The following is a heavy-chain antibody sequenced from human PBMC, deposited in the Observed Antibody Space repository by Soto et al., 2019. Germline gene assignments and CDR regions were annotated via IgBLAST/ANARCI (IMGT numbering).Heavy chain of an antibody. J-gene: IGHJ6*02. CDR3: ARDRVGHGDYYYYYGMDV. D-gene: IGHD4-17*01. CDR1: GGSISSYY. CDR2: IYYSGST. V-gene: IGHV4-59*01. Sequence: SETLSLTCTVSGGSISSYYWSWIRQPPGKGLEWIGYIYYSGSTNYNPSLKSRVPISVDTSKNQFSLKLSSVTAADTAVYYCARDRVGHGDYYYYYGMDVWGQGTTVTVSS.